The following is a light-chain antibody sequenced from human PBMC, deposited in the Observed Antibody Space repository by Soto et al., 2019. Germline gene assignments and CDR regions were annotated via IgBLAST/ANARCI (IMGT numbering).Light chain of an antibody. CDR3: QQYHDRSI. CDR2: GAS. V-gene: IGKV3-15*01. Sequence: EIVMTQSPVTLSVSPGERVTLSCRASQSVSSNLDWYQQKPGQAPRLFIYGASTRATGVPARFSGSGSGTDFPRAISSLHSADFAVYFGQQYHDRSIFGQATKVDVK. CDR1: QSVSSN. J-gene: IGKJ1*01.